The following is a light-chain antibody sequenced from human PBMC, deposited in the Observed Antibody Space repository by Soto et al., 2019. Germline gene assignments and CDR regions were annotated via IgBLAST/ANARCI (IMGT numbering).Light chain of an antibody. J-gene: IGKJ4*01. Sequence: DIPLTQSPSFLSASVRDRVTITCRASQGISSHLVWFQQKAGKAPRLLIYDASTLQSGVPSRFSGSGSGTEFTLTINSLQAEDFATYYCQHLNNYPLTFGGGTKVEIK. CDR2: DAS. CDR3: QHLNNYPLT. CDR1: QGISSH. V-gene: IGKV1-9*01.